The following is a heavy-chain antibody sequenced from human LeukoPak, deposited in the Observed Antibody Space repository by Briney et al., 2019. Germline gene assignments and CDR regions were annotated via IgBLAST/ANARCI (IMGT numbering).Heavy chain of an antibody. Sequence: GESLKISCKGSGYRFTTYWIGWVRQMPGKGLEWMGIIYPGDSDTRYSPSFQGQVTISADKSISTAYLQWSSLKASDTAIYYCARRSPMYSSSPFDYWGQGTLVTVSS. CDR1: GYRFTTYW. V-gene: IGHV5-51*01. CDR3: ARRSPMYSSSPFDY. CDR2: IYPGDSDT. J-gene: IGHJ4*02. D-gene: IGHD6-13*01.